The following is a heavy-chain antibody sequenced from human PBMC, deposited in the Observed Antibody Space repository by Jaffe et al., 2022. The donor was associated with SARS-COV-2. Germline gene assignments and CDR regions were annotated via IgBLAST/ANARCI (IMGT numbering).Heavy chain of an antibody. Sequence: QLQLQESGPGLVKPSETLSLTCTVSGGSISSSSYYWGWIRQPPGKGLEWIGSIYYSGSTYYNPSLKSRVTISVDTSKNQFSLKLSSVTAADTAVYYCAIYYCSGGSCYSGGDYYYMDVWGKGTTVTVSS. J-gene: IGHJ6*03. CDR2: IYYSGST. CDR3: AIYYCSGGSCYSGGDYYYMDV. D-gene: IGHD2-15*01. V-gene: IGHV4-39*01. CDR1: GGSISSSSYY.